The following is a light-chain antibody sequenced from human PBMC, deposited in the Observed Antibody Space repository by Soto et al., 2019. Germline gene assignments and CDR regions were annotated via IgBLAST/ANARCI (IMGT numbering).Light chain of an antibody. CDR1: QSVSRN. J-gene: IGKJ1*01. Sequence: EILMTQSPATLSVAPGERATLSCRASQSVSRNLAWYQQRPGQAPRLLIYGASTRATGIPLRFSGSGSETEFTLSISSLQSEDFAVYYCQQYKNWPRTFGQGTKVDIK. CDR2: GAS. CDR3: QQYKNWPRT. V-gene: IGKV3-15*01.